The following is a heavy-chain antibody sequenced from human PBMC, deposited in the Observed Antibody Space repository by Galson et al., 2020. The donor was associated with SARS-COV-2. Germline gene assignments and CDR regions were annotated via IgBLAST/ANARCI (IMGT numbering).Heavy chain of an antibody. CDR2: IDSSGTT. Sequence: SEPLSLTCTVSGASIISGHSYWNWIRQLPGKGLEWVGYIDSSGTTYYSPSLKARISISVDTSKRQFSLTLSSVTAADTAVYYCARGSEDESWNGYRLYFDHWGLGTPVTVSS. CDR1: GASIISGHSY. J-gene: IGHJ4*02. D-gene: IGHD3-3*01. V-gene: IGHV4-31*03. CDR3: ARGSEDESWNGYRLYFDH.